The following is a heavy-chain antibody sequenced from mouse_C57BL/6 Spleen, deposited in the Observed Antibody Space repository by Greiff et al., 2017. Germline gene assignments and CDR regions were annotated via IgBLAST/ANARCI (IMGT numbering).Heavy chain of an antibody. Sequence: QVQLQQPGAELVKPGASVTLSCKASGYTFTSYWMHWVKQRPGQGLEWIGMIHPNSGSTNYNEKFKSKATLTVDKTSSTAYMQLSSLTSEDSAVYYCARELEDYYAMDYWGQGTSVTVSS. CDR2: IHPNSGST. CDR3: ARELEDYYAMDY. D-gene: IGHD3-3*01. V-gene: IGHV1-64*01. CDR1: GYTFTSYW. J-gene: IGHJ4*01.